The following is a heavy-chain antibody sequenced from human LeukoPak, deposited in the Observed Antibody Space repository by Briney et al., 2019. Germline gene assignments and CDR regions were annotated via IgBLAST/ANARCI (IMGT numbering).Heavy chain of an antibody. D-gene: IGHD2-15*01. Sequence: GGSLRLSCAASGIPFSGSGTHWVRQPPGRGLEWVAFIQYDGIDIKYADSVKGRFSISRDNSKNTLYLQMNSLTTEDTAVYYCAREAGTVVIGRFDPWGQGTLVTVSS. CDR2: IQYDGIDI. CDR1: GIPFSGSG. J-gene: IGHJ5*02. V-gene: IGHV3-30*02. CDR3: AREAGTVVIGRFDP.